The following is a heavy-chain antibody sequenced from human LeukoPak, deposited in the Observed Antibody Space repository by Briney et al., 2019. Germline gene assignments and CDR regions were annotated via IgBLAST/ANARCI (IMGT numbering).Heavy chain of an antibody. CDR3: ARVLAGSTINFDS. CDR1: GGSINSGHYY. Sequence: PSQTLSLTCTVSGGSINSGHYYWSWIRQPPGEGLEGIGHSYNSVSTTYNPSLKSRVNISVHTSKNQFSLKLYSVTAAGTAVYYCARVLAGSTINFDSWGQGTLVSVSS. J-gene: IGHJ4*02. D-gene: IGHD6-13*01. CDR2: SYNSVST. V-gene: IGHV4-30-4*01.